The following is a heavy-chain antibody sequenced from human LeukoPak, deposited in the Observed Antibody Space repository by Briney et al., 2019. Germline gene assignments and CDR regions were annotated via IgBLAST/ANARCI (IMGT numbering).Heavy chain of an antibody. D-gene: IGHD3-22*01. CDR3: ARDFGIDYYGSSGYYY. CDR2: IWYDGSNK. V-gene: IGHV3-33*08. CDR1: GFSFSSYD. J-gene: IGHJ4*02. Sequence: QAGGSLRLSCSASGFSFSSYDMNWVRQAPGKGLEWVAVIWYDGSNKYYADSVKGRFTISRDNSKNTLYLQMNSLRAEDTAVYYCARDFGIDYYGSSGYYYWGQGTLVTVSS.